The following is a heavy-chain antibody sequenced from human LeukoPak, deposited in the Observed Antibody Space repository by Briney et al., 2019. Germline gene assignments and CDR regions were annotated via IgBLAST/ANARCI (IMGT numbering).Heavy chain of an antibody. Sequence: GGSLRLSCAASGFTFSSYAMHWVRQAPGKGLEWVAVISYDGSNKYYADSVKGRFTISRDNAKNSLYLQMNSLRAEDTAVYYCARSDFWSGYQAYDYWGQGTLVTVSS. CDR2: ISYDGSNK. CDR1: GFTFSSYA. V-gene: IGHV3-30-3*01. CDR3: ARSDFWSGYQAYDY. D-gene: IGHD3-3*01. J-gene: IGHJ4*02.